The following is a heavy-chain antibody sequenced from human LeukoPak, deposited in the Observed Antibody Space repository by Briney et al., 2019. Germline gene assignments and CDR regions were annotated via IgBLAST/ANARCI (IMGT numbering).Heavy chain of an antibody. CDR1: GFTLSDYY. Sequence: GGSLRLSCAASGFTLSDYYMSWIRQAPGKGLEWASYISSSGSTIYYADSVKGRFTISRDNAKNSLYLQMNSLRAEDTAVYYCARDRSRVQPNDYWGQGTLVTVSS. D-gene: IGHD6-13*01. J-gene: IGHJ4*02. CDR3: ARDRSRVQPNDY. V-gene: IGHV3-11*01. CDR2: ISSSGSTI.